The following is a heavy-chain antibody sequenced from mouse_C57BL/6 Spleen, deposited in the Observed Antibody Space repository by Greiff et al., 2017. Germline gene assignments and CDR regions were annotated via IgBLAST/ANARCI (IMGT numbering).Heavy chain of an antibody. CDR1: GYTFTSYT. J-gene: IGHJ1*03. V-gene: IGHV1-4*01. D-gene: IGHD1-1*01. CDR2: INPSSGYT. Sequence: QVQLQQSGAELARPGASVKMSCKASGYTFTSYTMHWVKQRPGQGLEWIGYINPSSGYTKYNQKFKDKATLTADKSSSTAYMQLSSLTSEDSAVYYCARGSYGSSYGDWYYDVWGTGTTVTVSS. CDR3: ARGSYGSSYGDWYYDV.